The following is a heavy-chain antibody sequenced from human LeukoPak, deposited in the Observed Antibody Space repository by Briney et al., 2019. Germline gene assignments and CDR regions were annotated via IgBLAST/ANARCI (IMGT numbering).Heavy chain of an antibody. D-gene: IGHD6-13*01. CDR2: IRQDGGEK. V-gene: IGHV3-7*01. CDR3: ARDGTAPGLYFDL. Sequence: GGSLRLSCAVSGFTFSDYWMNWVRQAPGKGLEWVASIRQDGGEKSYVDSVKGRFTISRENTKNSLYLQMSSLRVEDTAVYFCARDGTAPGLYFDLWGQGTLVTVSS. J-gene: IGHJ4*01. CDR1: GFTFSDYW.